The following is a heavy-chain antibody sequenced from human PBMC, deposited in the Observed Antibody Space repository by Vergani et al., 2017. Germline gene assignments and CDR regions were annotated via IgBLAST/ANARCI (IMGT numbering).Heavy chain of an antibody. V-gene: IGHV3-23*01. D-gene: IGHD5-12*01. CDR2: FSGSSATP. J-gene: IGHJ4*02. CDR1: GFSFPGYA. CDR3: TKGSRGYTGYFFDY. Sequence: EVQLLESGGGLVQPGGSLRLSCEASGFSFPGYAMSWVRQAPGKGLEWVSSFSGSSATPYYADSVKSRFIISRDNSKNTLHLQMNSLRADDTAVYYCTKGSRGYTGYFFDYWGQGTLATVSS.